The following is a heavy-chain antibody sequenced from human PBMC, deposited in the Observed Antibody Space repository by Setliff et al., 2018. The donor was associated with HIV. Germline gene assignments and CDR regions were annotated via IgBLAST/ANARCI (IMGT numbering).Heavy chain of an antibody. CDR3: TTDSWQ. CDR1: GFTFSDHY. Sequence: GGSLRLSCAASGFTFSDHYMDWVRQAPGKGLEWVGRIKSKVHGETTDYAAPVKGRFSVSRDDSKNTVYLQMNSLKTEDTAVYFCTTDSWQWGQGTLVTVSS. D-gene: IGHD5-12*01. V-gene: IGHV3-15*01. J-gene: IGHJ4*02. CDR2: IKSKVHGETT.